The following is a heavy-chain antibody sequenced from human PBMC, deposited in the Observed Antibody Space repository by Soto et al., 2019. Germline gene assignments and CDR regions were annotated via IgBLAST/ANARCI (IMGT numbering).Heavy chain of an antibody. CDR1: GGTFSSYA. V-gene: IGHV1-69*01. Sequence: QVQLVQSGAEVTKPGSSVKVSCKASGGTFSSYAISWVRQSPGQGLEWMGGIIPIFGTATYAQKFQGRVTNTADESTSTAYMELSSLRSEDTAVYYCARDLKRYYDSSGYGYYYYGMDVWGQGTTVTVSS. CDR3: ARDLKRYYDSSGYGYYYYGMDV. CDR2: IIPIFGTA. D-gene: IGHD3-22*01. J-gene: IGHJ6*02.